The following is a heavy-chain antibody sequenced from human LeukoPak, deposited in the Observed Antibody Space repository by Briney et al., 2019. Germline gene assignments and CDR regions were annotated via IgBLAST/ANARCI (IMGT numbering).Heavy chain of an antibody. D-gene: IGHD4-11*01. CDR3: ARGRVSSSTWYSTYYYFFYMDF. Sequence: SETLSLTRTVSDDSITMYYWTWIRQPPGKGLEWIGYVDHTGSTKFNPSLNGRVSISRDTSKNFFSLRLRSVTAADTAVYFCARGRVSSSTWYSTYYYFFYMDFWGKGTTVTVSS. J-gene: IGHJ6*03. CDR2: VDHTGST. CDR1: DDSITMYY. V-gene: IGHV4-59*01.